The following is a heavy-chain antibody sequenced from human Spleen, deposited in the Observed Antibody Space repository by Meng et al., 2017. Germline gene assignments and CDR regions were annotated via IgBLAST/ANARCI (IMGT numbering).Heavy chain of an antibody. CDR1: GFSFSSSG. Sequence: EVQLVESGGDLVKPGGSLRLSCAASGFSFSSSGMTWVRQAPGKGPEWVSTISGGSENTHYADSVKGRFIISRDNSKNTLFLQMNSLRAEDTAVYYCVPRTTFYDFWGQGTLVTVSS. CDR2: ISGGSENT. J-gene: IGHJ4*02. D-gene: IGHD2/OR15-2a*01. V-gene: IGHV3-23*04. CDR3: VPRTTFYDF.